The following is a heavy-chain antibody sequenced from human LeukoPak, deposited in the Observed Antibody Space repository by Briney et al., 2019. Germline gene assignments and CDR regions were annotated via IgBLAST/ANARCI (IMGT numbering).Heavy chain of an antibody. J-gene: IGHJ4*02. D-gene: IGHD3-10*02. CDR1: GYTFTGYY. Sequence: ASVKVSCKASGYTFTGYYMHWVRQAPGQGLEWMGWINPNSGGTNYAQKFQGRVTMTRDTSISTAYMELSRLRSDDTAVYYCARDESTVQPPQFDYWGQGTLVTVSS. V-gene: IGHV1-2*02. CDR2: INPNSGGT. CDR3: ARDESTVQPPQFDY.